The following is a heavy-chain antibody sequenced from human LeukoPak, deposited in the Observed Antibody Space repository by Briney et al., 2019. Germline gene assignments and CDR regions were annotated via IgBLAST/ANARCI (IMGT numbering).Heavy chain of an antibody. D-gene: IGHD3-22*01. Sequence: SETLSLTCAVSGGSISSSNWWSWVRQPPGKGLEWIGSIYYSGSTYYNPSLKSRVTISVDTSKNQFSLKLSSVTAADTAVYYCARGQTYYYDSSGYYYFDYWGQGTLVTVSS. J-gene: IGHJ4*02. V-gene: IGHV4-4*02. CDR3: ARGQTYYYDSSGYYYFDY. CDR2: IYYSGST. CDR1: GGSISSSNW.